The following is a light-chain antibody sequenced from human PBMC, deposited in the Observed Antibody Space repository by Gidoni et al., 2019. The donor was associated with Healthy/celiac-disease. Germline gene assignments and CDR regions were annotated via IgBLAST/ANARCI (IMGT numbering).Light chain of an antibody. J-gene: IGKJ1*01. CDR2: WAS. CDR1: QRVLYSSNNKNY. CDR3: QQYYSTPRT. Sequence: DIVMTQSPDSLAVSLGERATINCKSSQRVLYSSNNKNYLAWYQQKPGQPPKLLIYWASTRESGVPYRFSGSGSGTDFTLTISSLQAEDVAVYYCQQYYSTPRTFGQGTKVEIK. V-gene: IGKV4-1*01.